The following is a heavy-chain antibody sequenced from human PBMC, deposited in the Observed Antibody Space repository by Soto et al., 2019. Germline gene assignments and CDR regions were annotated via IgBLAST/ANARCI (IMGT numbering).Heavy chain of an antibody. CDR3: ATTGGYGTPGDY. CDR1: GGSVSSGDYY. Sequence: QVHLQESGPGLVKPSQTLSLNCTVSGGSVSSGDYYWTWIRQHPGKGLEWIGYISYTGSTYYNPSLVSRVSISVDTSRTHFSLRLNSVTAADTAVYYCATTGGYGTPGDYWGQGTLVTVSS. V-gene: IGHV4-31*03. CDR2: ISYTGST. J-gene: IGHJ4*02. D-gene: IGHD5-12*01.